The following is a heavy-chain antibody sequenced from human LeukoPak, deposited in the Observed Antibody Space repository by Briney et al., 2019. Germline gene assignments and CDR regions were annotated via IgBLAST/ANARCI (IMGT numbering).Heavy chain of an antibody. J-gene: IGHJ5*02. CDR3: ARDSYYYDSSGYYWGTNWFDP. Sequence: GGSLRLSCAASGFTFSSYAMHWVRQAPGKGLEWVAVISYDGSNKYYADSVKGRFTISRDNSKNTLYLQMNSLRAVDTAVYYCARDSYYYDSSGYYWGTNWFDPWGQGTLVTASS. CDR1: GFTFSSYA. CDR2: ISYDGSNK. D-gene: IGHD3-22*01. V-gene: IGHV3-30*01.